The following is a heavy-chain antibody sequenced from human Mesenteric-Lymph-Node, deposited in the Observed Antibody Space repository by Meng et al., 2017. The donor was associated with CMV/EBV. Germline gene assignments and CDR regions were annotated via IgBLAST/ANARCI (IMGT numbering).Heavy chain of an antibody. Sequence: SETLSLTCTVSGGSISSYYWSWIRQPPGKGLEWIGYMYNSGSTNRNPSLKSRVTISGDTSKNQVSLKLSSVTATDTAVYYCARSPPDFWSGYPTRPNWFDPWGQGTLVTVSS. CDR3: ARSPPDFWSGYPTRPNWFDP. V-gene: IGHV4-59*12. J-gene: IGHJ5*02. CDR2: MYNSGST. D-gene: IGHD3-3*01. CDR1: GGSISSYY.